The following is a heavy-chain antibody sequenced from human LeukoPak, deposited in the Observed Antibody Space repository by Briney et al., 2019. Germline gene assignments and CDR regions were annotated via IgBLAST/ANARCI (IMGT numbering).Heavy chain of an antibody. D-gene: IGHD3-10*01. Sequence: SETLSLTCTVSGGSISSSSYYWGWIRQPPGKGLEWIGSIYYSGSTYYNPSLKSRVTISVDTSKNQFSLKLSSVTAADTAVYYCASRPGYYYGSGSFTLDYWGQGTLVTVSS. CDR3: ASRPGYYYGSGSFTLDY. CDR1: GGSISSSSYY. V-gene: IGHV4-39*01. J-gene: IGHJ4*02. CDR2: IYYSGST.